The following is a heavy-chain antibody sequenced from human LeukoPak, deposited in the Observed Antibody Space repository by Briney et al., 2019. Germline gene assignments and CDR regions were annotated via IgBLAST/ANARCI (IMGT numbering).Heavy chain of an antibody. J-gene: IGHJ4*02. CDR2: ISYDGSNK. CDR1: GFTFSSYA. V-gene: IGHV3-30*04. CDR3: ARGDGSFDY. D-gene: IGHD1-26*01. Sequence: PGGSLRLSCAASGFTFSSYAMHRVRQAPGKGLEWVAVISYDGSNKYYADSVKGRFTISRDNSKNTLYLQMNSLRAEDTAVYYCARGDGSFDYWGQGTLVTASS.